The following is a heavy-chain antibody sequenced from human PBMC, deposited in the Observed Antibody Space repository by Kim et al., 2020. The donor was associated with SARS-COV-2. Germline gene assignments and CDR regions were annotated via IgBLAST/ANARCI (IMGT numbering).Heavy chain of an antibody. J-gene: IGHJ5*02. Sequence: GDKRYSPSLKSRLTITKDTSINQVVLTLTNMDPVDTATYYCARRRIGFDPWGQGTLVTVSS. CDR2: GDK. CDR3: ARRRIGFDP. V-gene: IGHV2-5*01.